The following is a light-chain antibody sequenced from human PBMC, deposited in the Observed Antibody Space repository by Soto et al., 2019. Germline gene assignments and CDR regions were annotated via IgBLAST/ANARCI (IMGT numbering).Light chain of an antibody. J-gene: IGKJ4*01. CDR1: QSISSY. CDR2: AAS. V-gene: IGKV1-39*01. Sequence: DIQMTQSPSSLSASVGDRVTITCRASQSISSYLNWYQQKPGKAPKLLIYAASSLQSGVPSRFSGSGSGTDFTLTISSLQPEDVATYYCQKHDNAPLTFGGGTKVDIK. CDR3: QKHDNAPLT.